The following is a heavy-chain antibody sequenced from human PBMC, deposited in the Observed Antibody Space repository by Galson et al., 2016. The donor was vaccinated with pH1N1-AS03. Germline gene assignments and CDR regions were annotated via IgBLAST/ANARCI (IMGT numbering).Heavy chain of an antibody. CDR3: ARFPDYGDDVGY. Sequence: ETLSLPCTVSGGSISRYYWRWIRQPPEKRLEWIGYIFYNGTSNYNPSLKSRVTISVDTSKNQFPLKPTAVNAADTAVYYCARFPDYGDDVGYWGQGTVVTVSS. J-gene: IGHJ4*02. D-gene: IGHD4-17*01. CDR2: IFYNGTS. V-gene: IGHV4-59*08. CDR1: GGSISRYY.